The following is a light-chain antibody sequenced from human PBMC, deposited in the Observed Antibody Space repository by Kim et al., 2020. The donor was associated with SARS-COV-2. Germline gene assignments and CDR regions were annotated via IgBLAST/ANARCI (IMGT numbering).Light chain of an antibody. CDR3: QRYSGSPPRT. V-gene: IGKV3-20*01. CDR1: QSVDSNS. Sequence: EIVLTQSPGTLSLSPGDRATLSCRASQSVDSNSLAWYQQKPGQTPRLLIAVASSRAAVIPDRFTGSVSATDFTLTTSRLDPEDFAVYFCQRYSGSPPRTIGGRTKVYIK. J-gene: IGKJ4*01. CDR2: VAS.